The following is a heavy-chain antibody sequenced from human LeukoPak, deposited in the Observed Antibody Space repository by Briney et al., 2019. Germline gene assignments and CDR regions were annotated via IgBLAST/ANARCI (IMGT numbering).Heavy chain of an antibody. Sequence: GGSLRLSCVASGFTFSSYAMHWVRQTPGKGLEYVSGINSNGGSTHYANSVKGRFTISRDNSKHTLYLQMGSLRTEDMAVYYCAKVELWFGEFDRFDYWGQGTLVTVSS. CDR2: INSNGGST. D-gene: IGHD3-10*01. CDR3: AKVELWFGEFDRFDY. V-gene: IGHV3-64*01. J-gene: IGHJ4*02. CDR1: GFTFSSYA.